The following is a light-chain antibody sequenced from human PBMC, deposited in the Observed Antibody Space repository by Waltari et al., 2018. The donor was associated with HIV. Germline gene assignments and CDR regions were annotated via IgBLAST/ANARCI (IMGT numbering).Light chain of an antibody. V-gene: IGKV2D-29*01. CDR3: LQGVRLYT. J-gene: IGKJ2*01. CDR2: EVS. CDR1: QTLLYSDGKTY. Sequence: EIEMIQTPDSLSVTPGQPASISCKTSQTLLYSDGKTYLYWYLQKAGQPPQPLIYEVSNRLSGVSDRFSGSGSETDFTLTISRVEAEDVGVYYCLQGVRLYTFGQGTKLEIK.